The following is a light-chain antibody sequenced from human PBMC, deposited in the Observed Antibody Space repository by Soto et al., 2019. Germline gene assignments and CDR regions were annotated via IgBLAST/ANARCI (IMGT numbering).Light chain of an antibody. Sequence: DIQMTQSPSSLSASVGDRVTITCRASQSMNSYLNWYQQKPGAAPKLLIYAASSLQSGVPSRFSGSGSGTDFTLTISSLQPEDFASYYCQQSYSTPYTFGQGTKLEIK. CDR1: QSMNSY. CDR2: AAS. CDR3: QQSYSTPYT. V-gene: IGKV1-39*01. J-gene: IGKJ2*01.